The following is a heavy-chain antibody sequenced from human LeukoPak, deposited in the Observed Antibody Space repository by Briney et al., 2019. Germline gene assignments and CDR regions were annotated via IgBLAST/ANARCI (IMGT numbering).Heavy chain of an antibody. CDR3: ARGGGGNSDFLTTYTGASLSFDY. D-gene: IGHD3-9*01. CDR2: ISYDGSNK. CDR1: GFTFSSYA. V-gene: IGHV3-30*04. J-gene: IGHJ4*02. Sequence: PGRSLRLSCAASGFTFSSYAMHWVRQAPGKGLEWVAVISYDGSNKYYADSVKGRFTISRDSSKNTLYLQMNRLGAEDTAVYYCARGGGGNSDFLTTYTGASLSFDYWGQGALVTVSS.